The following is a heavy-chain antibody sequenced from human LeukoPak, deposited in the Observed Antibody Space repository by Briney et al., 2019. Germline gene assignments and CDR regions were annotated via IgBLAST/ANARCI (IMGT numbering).Heavy chain of an antibody. CDR3: ARDHNYAFDY. D-gene: IGHD5-18*01. CDR1: GFTFSDYS. J-gene: IGHJ4*02. CDR2: IGLASGAR. Sequence: PGGSLRLSCAASGFTFSDYSMTWVRQAPGKGLEWLSYIGLASGARYYADSVKGRFSISSDNAKNSLSLQMNSLRADDTAVYYCARDHNYAFDYWGQGILVTGSS. V-gene: IGHV3-48*04.